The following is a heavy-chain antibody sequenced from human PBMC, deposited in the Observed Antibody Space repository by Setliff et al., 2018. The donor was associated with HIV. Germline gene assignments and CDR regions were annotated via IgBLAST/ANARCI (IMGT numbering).Heavy chain of an antibody. CDR1: GYTFTNYY. Sequence: ASVKVSCKASGYTFTNYYIHWVRQAPGQGLEWMGLINPSGGRTSYAQKFQGRLTMTRDTSRSTVYMELSSLRSEDTAVYYCARCYYAEAFDVWGQGTMVTVSS. D-gene: IGHD3-10*01. CDR3: ARCYYAEAFDV. J-gene: IGHJ3*01. V-gene: IGHV1-46*01. CDR2: INPSGGRT.